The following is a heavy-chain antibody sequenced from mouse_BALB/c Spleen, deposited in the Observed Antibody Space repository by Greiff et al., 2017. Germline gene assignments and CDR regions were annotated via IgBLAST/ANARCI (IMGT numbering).Heavy chain of an antibody. Sequence: EVQLQQSGPELVKPGASVKVSCKASGYAFTSYNMYWVKQSHGKSLEWIGYIDPYNGGTSYNQKFKGKAKLTAVTSASTAYMELSSLTNEDSAVYYCTRGGYYGMDYWGQGTSVTVSS. V-gene: IGHV1S135*01. CDR3: TRGGYYGMDY. D-gene: IGHD1-1*02. J-gene: IGHJ4*01. CDR2: IDPYNGGT. CDR1: GYAFTSYN.